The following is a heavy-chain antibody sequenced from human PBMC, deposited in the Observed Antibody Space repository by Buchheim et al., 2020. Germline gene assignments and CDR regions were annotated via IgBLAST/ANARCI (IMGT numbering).Heavy chain of an antibody. CDR2: VRGGGTDT. V-gene: IGHV3-23*01. D-gene: IGHD2-21*02. J-gene: IGHJ5*02. Sequence: EVQLLESGGGLVQPGGSLRLSCAASGFSFPNYAMTWVRQAPGKGLEWVSTVRGGGTDTYYADSVKGRFTISRDNSKNTLYLQMNSLRAEDTAIYFCARANWGGDCYPNWFDPWGQGTL. CDR3: ARANWGGDCYPNWFDP. CDR1: GFSFPNYA.